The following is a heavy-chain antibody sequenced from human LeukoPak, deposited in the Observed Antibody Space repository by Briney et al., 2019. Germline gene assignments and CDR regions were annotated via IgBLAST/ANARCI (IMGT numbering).Heavy chain of an antibody. V-gene: IGHV4-34*01. Sequence: SETLSLTCAVYGGSFSGYYWSWIRQPPGKGLEWIGEINHSGSTNYNPSLKSRVTISVDTSKNQFSLKLSSVTAADTAVYYCARAFRRGGYYYYGMDVWGQGTTVTVSS. J-gene: IGHJ6*02. CDR2: INHSGST. CDR3: ARAFRRGGYYYYGMDV. CDR1: GGSFSGYY. D-gene: IGHD2-15*01.